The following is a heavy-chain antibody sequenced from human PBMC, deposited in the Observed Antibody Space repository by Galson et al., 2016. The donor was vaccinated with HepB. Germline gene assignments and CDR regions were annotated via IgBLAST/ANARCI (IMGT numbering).Heavy chain of an antibody. CDR3: ARVLNSGYPFS. CDR2: IKQSGSEK. J-gene: IGHJ5*02. D-gene: IGHD3-22*01. Sequence: SLRLSCAGSGFTFGSNWMTWVRQAPGKGLEWVANIKQSGSEKYYVDSVKGRLTISRDNAKNSLYLQMNSLRAEDTAVYFCARVLNSGYPFSWGQGTLVTVSS. V-gene: IGHV3-7*01. CDR1: GFTFGSNW.